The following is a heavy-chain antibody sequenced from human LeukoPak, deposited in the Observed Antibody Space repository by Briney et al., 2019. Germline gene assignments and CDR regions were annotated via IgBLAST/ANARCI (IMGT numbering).Heavy chain of an antibody. CDR3: ARDRWPVTRIHYYYSMDV. CDR2: IIPIFGTA. J-gene: IGHJ6*04. D-gene: IGHD4-17*01. V-gene: IGHV1-69*06. CDR1: GGTFSNYA. Sequence: SVKVSCKASGGTFSNYAISWVRQAPGQGLEWMGGIIPIFGTANYAQKFQGRVTITADKSTSIVYMELSSLRSDDTAVYYCARDRWPVTRIHYYYSMDVWGKGTTVTVST.